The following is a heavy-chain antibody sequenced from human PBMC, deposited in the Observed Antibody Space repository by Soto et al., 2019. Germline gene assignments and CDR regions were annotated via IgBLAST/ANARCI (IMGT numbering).Heavy chain of an antibody. D-gene: IGHD1-7*01. Sequence: GESLKISCAASGFTFSSYAMSWVRQAPGKGLEWASAISGSGGSTYYADSVKGRFTISRDNSKNTLYLQMNSLRAEDTAVYYCAKGFNWNYVPYYGMDVWGQGTTVTVSS. J-gene: IGHJ6*02. CDR3: AKGFNWNYVPYYGMDV. V-gene: IGHV3-23*01. CDR1: GFTFSSYA. CDR2: ISGSGGST.